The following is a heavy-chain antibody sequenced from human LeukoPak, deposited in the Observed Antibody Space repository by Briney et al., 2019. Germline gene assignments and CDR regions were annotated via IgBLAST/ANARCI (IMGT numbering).Heavy chain of an antibody. J-gene: IGHJ4*02. CDR3: ARYGYKMKRGTFDY. CDR1: GFTLSSYE. Sequence: GGSLRLSCAASGFTLSSYEMNWVRQAPGKGLEWVSYISSSGSTIYYADSVKGRFTISRDNAKNSLYLQMNSLRAEDTAVYYCARYGYKMKRGTFDYWGQGTLVTVSS. V-gene: IGHV3-48*03. CDR2: ISSSGSTI. D-gene: IGHD5-24*01.